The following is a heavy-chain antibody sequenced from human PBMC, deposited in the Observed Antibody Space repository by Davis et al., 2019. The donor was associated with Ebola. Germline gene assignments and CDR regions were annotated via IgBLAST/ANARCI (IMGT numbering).Heavy chain of an antibody. CDR1: GFTFSAYY. V-gene: IGHV3-11*04. CDR3: AKGRYYYDSSGYYPDY. J-gene: IGHJ4*02. D-gene: IGHD3-22*01. Sequence: GGSLRLSCAASGFTFSAYYMSWIRQAPGKGLEWVSYISSSGSTIYYADSVKGRFTISRDNSKNTLYLQMNSLRAEDTAVYYCAKGRYYYDSSGYYPDYWGQGTLVTVSS. CDR2: ISSSGSTI.